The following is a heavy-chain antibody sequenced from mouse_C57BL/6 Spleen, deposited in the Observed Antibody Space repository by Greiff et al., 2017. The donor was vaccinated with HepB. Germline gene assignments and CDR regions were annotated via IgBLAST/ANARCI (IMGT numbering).Heavy chain of an antibody. CDR2: IHPNSGST. D-gene: IGHD1-1*01. J-gene: IGHJ1*03. V-gene: IGHV1-64*01. CDR1: GYTFTSYW. CDR3: ARGGTTVVARYFDV. Sequence: QVQLKQPGAELVKPGASVKLSCKASGYTFTSYWMHWVKQRPGQGLEWIGMIHPNSGSTNYNEKFKSKATLTVDKSSSTAYMQLSSLKSEDSAVYYCARGGTTVVARYFDVWGTGTTVTVSS.